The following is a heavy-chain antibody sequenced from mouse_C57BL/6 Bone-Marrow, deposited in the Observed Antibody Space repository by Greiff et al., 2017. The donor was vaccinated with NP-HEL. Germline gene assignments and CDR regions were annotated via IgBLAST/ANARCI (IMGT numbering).Heavy chain of an antibody. CDR1: GFNIKDYY. CDR3: TPDGYRYFDV. Sequence: VQLQQSGAELVRPGASVKLSCTASGFNIKDYYMHWVKQRPEQGLEWIGRIDPEDGDPEYAPKFQGKATMTADTSSNTAYLQLSSLTSEDTAVDYCTPDGYRYFDVWGTGTTVTVSS. CDR2: IDPEDGDP. V-gene: IGHV14-1*01. J-gene: IGHJ1*03. D-gene: IGHD2-3*01.